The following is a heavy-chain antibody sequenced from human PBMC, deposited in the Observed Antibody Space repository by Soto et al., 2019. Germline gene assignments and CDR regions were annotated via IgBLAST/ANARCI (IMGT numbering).Heavy chain of an antibody. V-gene: IGHV4-59*11. D-gene: IGHD7-27*01. CDR1: GGSINNHY. J-gene: IGHJ4*02. Sequence: SETLSLTCTVSGGSINNHYWSWIRQPPGKGLEWIGYIYYSGSTNYNPSLKSRVTISVDTSKNHFSLNLTSLTAADTAIYYCARANWYYEYWGQGILVTVSS. CDR3: ARANWYYEY. CDR2: IYYSGST.